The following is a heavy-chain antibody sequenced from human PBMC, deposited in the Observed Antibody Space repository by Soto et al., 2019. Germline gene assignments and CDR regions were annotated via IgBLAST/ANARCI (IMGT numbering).Heavy chain of an antibody. Sequence: GGSLRLSCAASGFSFGSYALSWVRQAPGKRLEWVSTISGSDGKTFYADSVKGRFSISRDTSQSTLYLQMNSLRADDTAMYYCARWSYLDYWGQGTRVTVSS. J-gene: IGHJ4*02. CDR2: ISGSDGKT. CDR1: GFSFGSYA. CDR3: ARWSYLDY. V-gene: IGHV3-23*01. D-gene: IGHD2-15*01.